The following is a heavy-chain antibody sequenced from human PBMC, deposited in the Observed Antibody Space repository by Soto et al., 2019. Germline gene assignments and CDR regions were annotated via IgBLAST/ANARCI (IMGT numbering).Heavy chain of an antibody. Sequence: PSETLSLTCTVSGGSISGYYWSWIRQPPGKGLEWIGYIYYSGSTNYNPSLKSRVTISVDTSKNQFSLKLSSVTAADTAVYYCAREAYSSSWGNGWFDPWGQGTLVTVSS. CDR2: IYYSGST. D-gene: IGHD6-13*01. CDR3: AREAYSSSWGNGWFDP. V-gene: IGHV4-59*01. J-gene: IGHJ5*02. CDR1: GGSISGYY.